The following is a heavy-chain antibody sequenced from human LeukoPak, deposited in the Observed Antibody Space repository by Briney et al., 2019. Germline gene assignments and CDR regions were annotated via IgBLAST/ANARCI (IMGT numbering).Heavy chain of an antibody. D-gene: IGHD2-21*02. CDR1: GYTFTSYA. Sequence: ASVKVSCKASGYTFTSYAMNWVRQAPGQGLEWMGWINTNTGNPTYAQGFTGRFVFSLDTSVSTAYLQISSLKAEDTAVYYCARPPYPVGYCGGDCYDAFDIWGQGTMVTVSS. CDR2: INTNTGNP. CDR3: ARPPYPVGYCGGDCYDAFDI. V-gene: IGHV7-4-1*02. J-gene: IGHJ3*02.